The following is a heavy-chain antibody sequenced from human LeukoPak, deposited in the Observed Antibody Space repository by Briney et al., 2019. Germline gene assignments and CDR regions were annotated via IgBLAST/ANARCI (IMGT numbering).Heavy chain of an antibody. CDR1: GFTFSNYG. Sequence: GGSLRLSCAAPGFTFSNYGMHWVRHAPGKGLEWVAFISFDGNNKYYADSVKGRFTISRDNSKNTLYLQMNSLRAEETAVYYCAKGLYGSGTYWFDYWGQGTLVTVSS. D-gene: IGHD3-10*01. V-gene: IGHV3-30*02. J-gene: IGHJ4*02. CDR3: AKGLYGSGTYWFDY. CDR2: ISFDGNNK.